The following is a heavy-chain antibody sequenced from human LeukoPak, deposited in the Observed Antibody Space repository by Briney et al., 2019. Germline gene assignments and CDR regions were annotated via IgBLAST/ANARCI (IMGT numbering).Heavy chain of an antibody. J-gene: IGHJ3*02. D-gene: IGHD1-14*01. Sequence: SETLSLTCTVSGGSISSGGYYWSWIRQHPGKGLEWIGYIYYSGSTYYNPSLKSRVTISVDTSKNQFSLKLSSVTAADTTVYYCARVTSDAFDIWGQGTMVTVSS. CDR3: ARVTSDAFDI. V-gene: IGHV4-31*03. CDR1: GGSISSGGYY. CDR2: IYYSGST.